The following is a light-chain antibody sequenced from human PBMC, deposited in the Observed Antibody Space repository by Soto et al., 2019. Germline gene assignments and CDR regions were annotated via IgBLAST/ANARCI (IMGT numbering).Light chain of an antibody. CDR1: QSISSW. CDR3: QQYNSYPYT. CDR2: DAS. Sequence: DIQMTQSPSTLSASVGDRVTITCRASQSISSWLAWYQQKPGKAPKLLIYDASSLESGVPSRFSGSGSGTEFTLTIRSLQPDDFATYYCQQYNSYPYTFGQGTNLEIK. J-gene: IGKJ2*01. V-gene: IGKV1-5*01.